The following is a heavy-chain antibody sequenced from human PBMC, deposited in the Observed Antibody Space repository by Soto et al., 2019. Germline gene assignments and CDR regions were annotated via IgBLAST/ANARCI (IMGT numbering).Heavy chain of an antibody. CDR3: VRDRTTFTLFDY. CDR1: GFSFTSYW. Sequence: EVQLVESGGGLVQPGGSLRLSCAASGFSFTSYWMHWVRQAPGKGLEWISRISTDGTTIGFAASVRGRFTASRDNAKNTVYLQLNSLRVADTAVYYCVRDRTTFTLFDYWGQGTLVTVSS. V-gene: IGHV3-74*01. J-gene: IGHJ4*02. D-gene: IGHD3-3*02. CDR2: ISTDGTTI.